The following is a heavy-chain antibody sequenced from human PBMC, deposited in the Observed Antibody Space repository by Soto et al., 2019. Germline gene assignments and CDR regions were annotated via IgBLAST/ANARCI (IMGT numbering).Heavy chain of an antibody. D-gene: IGHD5-12*01. V-gene: IGHV4-59*01. CDR2: IYYSGST. CDR1: GGSISSYY. CDR3: ARGRGGYDSDP. Sequence: SETLSLTCTVSGGSISSYYWSWIRQPPGKGLEWIGYIYYSGSTNYNPSLKSRVTISVDTSKNQFSLKLSSVTAADTAVYYCARGRGGYDSDPWGQGTLVTVSS. J-gene: IGHJ5*02.